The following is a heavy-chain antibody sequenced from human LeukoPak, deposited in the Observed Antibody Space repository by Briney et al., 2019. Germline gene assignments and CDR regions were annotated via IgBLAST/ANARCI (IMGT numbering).Heavy chain of an antibody. V-gene: IGHV1-69*01. CDR3: ASTGYSRSHYYYYYGMDV. CDR1: GGTFSSYA. J-gene: IGHJ6*02. Sequence: GASVKVSCKASGGTFSSYAISWVRQAPGQGLEWMGGIIPIFGTANYAQKFQGRVTITADESTSTAYMELSSLRSEDTAVYYCASTGYSRSHYYYYYGMDVWGQGTTVTVSS. CDR2: IIPIFGTA. D-gene: IGHD6-13*01.